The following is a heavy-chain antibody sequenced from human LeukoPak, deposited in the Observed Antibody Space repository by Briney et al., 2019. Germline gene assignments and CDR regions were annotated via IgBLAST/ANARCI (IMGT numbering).Heavy chain of an antibody. CDR1: GYTFSTYG. CDR2: ISDDGRNK. CDR3: AKRPSDYGDYVTYFDY. V-gene: IGHV3-30*18. J-gene: IGHJ4*02. D-gene: IGHD4-17*01. Sequence: GGSLRLSCVGSGYTFSTYGMHWVRQAPGKGLEWVGVISDDGRNKKYADSVKGRFTISRDNSKDTLYLQMNSLRDEDTAVYYCAKRPSDYGDYVTYFDYWGQGTLVTVSS.